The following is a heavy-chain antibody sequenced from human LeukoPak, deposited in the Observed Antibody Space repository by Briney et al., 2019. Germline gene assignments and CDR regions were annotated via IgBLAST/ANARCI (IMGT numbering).Heavy chain of an antibody. D-gene: IGHD4-17*01. CDR3: ARDLYGDFDY. J-gene: IGHJ4*02. CDR2: TYSGGST. Sequence: PGGSLRLSCAASGFTVSSNYMSWVRQAPGKGLEWVSVTYSGGSTYYADSVKGRFTISRDNSKNTLYLQMNSLRAEDTAVYYCARDLYGDFDYWGQGTLVTVSS. CDR1: GFTVSSNY. V-gene: IGHV3-53*01.